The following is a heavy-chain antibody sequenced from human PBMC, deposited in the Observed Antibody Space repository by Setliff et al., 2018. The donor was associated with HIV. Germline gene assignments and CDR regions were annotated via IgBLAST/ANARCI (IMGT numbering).Heavy chain of an antibody. Sequence: GSGPTLVNPTQTLTLTCTFSGFSLSTRGVGVGLIRQPPGKALEWLARIDWDDDKYYSTSLKTRLTISKDTSKNQVVLTMTNMDPVDTATYYCARIRAVAGQRPFDYWGQGTLVTVSS. CDR1: GFSLSTRGVG. CDR3: ARIRAVAGQRPFDY. CDR2: IDWDDDK. V-gene: IGHV2-70*11. D-gene: IGHD6-19*01. J-gene: IGHJ4*02.